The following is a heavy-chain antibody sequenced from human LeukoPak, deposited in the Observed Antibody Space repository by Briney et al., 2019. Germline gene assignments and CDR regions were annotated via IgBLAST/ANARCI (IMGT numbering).Heavy chain of an antibody. J-gene: IGHJ4*02. CDR3: AKGHGSSSWNFDY. CDR2: ISYDGSNK. D-gene: IGHD6-13*01. V-gene: IGHV3-30*18. Sequence: GGSLRLSCAASGFTFSSYGMHWVRQAPGKGLEWVAVISYDGSNKYYADSVKGRFTISRDNSKNTLYLQMNSLRAEDTAVYYCAKGHGSSSWNFDYWGQGTLVTVSS. CDR1: GFTFSSYG.